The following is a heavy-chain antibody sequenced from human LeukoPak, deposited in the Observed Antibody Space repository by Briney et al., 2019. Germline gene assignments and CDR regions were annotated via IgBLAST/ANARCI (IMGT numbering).Heavy chain of an antibody. CDR3: ARERCSSTSCYGFDY. CDR2: ISYDGSNK. CDR1: GFTFSSYA. Sequence: PGGSLRLSCAASGFTFSSYAMHWVRQAPGKGLEWVAVISYDGSNKYYADSVKGRFTISRDNSKNTLYLQMNSLRAEDTAVYYCARERCSSTSCYGFDYWGQGTLVTVSS. V-gene: IGHV3-30-3*01. J-gene: IGHJ4*02. D-gene: IGHD2-2*01.